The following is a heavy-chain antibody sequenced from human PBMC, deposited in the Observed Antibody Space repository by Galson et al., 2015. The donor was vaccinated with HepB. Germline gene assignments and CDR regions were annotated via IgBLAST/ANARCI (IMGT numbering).Heavy chain of an antibody. J-gene: IGHJ4*02. D-gene: IGHD4-17*01. CDR1: GFTFSSYA. CDR3: AKALPYAVPLEGRYYFDY. V-gene: IGHV3-23*01. Sequence: SLRLSCAASGFTFSSYAMSWVRQAPGKGLEWVSAISGSGGSTYYADSVKGRFTISRDNSKNTLYLQMNSLRAEDTAVYYCAKALPYAVPLEGRYYFDYWGQGTLVTVSS. CDR2: ISGSGGST.